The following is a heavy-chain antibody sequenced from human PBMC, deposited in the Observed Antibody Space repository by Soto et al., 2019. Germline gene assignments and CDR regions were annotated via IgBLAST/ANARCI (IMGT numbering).Heavy chain of an antibody. V-gene: IGHV4-31*03. Sequence: PSETLSLTCTVSGGSISSGGYYWSWIRQHPGKGLEWIGYIYYSGSTYYNPSLKSRVTISVDTSKNQFSLKLSSVTAADTAVYYCARSPPTVRPYYFDYWGQGTLVTVSS. D-gene: IGHD1-26*01. CDR1: GGSISSGGYY. CDR2: IYYSGST. CDR3: ARSPPTVRPYYFDY. J-gene: IGHJ4*02.